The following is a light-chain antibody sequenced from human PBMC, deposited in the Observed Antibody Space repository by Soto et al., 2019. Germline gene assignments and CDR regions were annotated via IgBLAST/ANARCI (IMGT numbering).Light chain of an antibody. CDR3: QQYYDYPWT. J-gene: IGKJ1*01. CDR2: DAS. V-gene: IGKV1-5*01. CDR1: ENINKR. Sequence: DIQMTQSPFTLSASVGDRVTLTCRATENINKRLAWHQQKPGRAPKVLISDASNLKSGVPSRFTGGGSGTEFILTISSLQPDDFATYYCQQYYDYPWTFGQGTKVDIK.